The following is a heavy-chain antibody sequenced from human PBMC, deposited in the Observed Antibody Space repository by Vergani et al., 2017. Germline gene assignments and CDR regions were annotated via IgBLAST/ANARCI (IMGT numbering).Heavy chain of an antibody. J-gene: IGHJ1*01. Sequence: VQLVESGGGLVKPGGSLRLSCAASGFTFSSYWMSWVRQAPGKGLEWVSYISSSGSTIYYADSVKGRFTISRDNAKNSLYLQMNSLRAEDTAVYYCASFRPKYSSGWFCDFQHWGQGTLVTVSS. D-gene: IGHD6-19*01. CDR1: GFTFSSYW. V-gene: IGHV3-11*01. CDR2: ISSSGSTI. CDR3: ASFRPKYSSGWFCDFQH.